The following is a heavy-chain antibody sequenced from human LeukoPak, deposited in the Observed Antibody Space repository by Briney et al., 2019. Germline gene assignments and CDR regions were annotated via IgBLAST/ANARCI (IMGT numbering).Heavy chain of an antibody. CDR2: IYYSGST. CDR3: ARDGGSTSGGEFDP. Sequence: SETLSLTCTVSGGSISSGDFYWSWIRQPPGEGLEWIGYIYYSGSTYYNPSLKSRVTISVDTSKNQFSLKLSSVTAADTAVYYCARDGGSTSGGEFDPWGQGTLVTVSS. D-gene: IGHD2-2*01. J-gene: IGHJ5*02. CDR1: GGSISSGDFY. V-gene: IGHV4-30-4*01.